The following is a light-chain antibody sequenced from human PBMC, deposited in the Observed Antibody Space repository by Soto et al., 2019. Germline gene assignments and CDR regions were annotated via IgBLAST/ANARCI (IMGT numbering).Light chain of an antibody. V-gene: IGKV3-11*01. J-gene: IGKJ4*01. CDR3: QQYGSSLLT. CDR1: QKISGY. Sequence: DIVLTQSPATLSLSPGQRATLSCRASQKISGYLAWYQQKPGQAPRLLIYDASNRATGIPVRFSGSGSGTDYTLTVSSLEPEDFAVYYCQQYGSSLLTFGGGTKVEIK. CDR2: DAS.